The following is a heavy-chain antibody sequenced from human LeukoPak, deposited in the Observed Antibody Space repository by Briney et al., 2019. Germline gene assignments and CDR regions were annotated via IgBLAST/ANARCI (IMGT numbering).Heavy chain of an antibody. V-gene: IGHV1-2*06. CDR1: GYTFTGYY. CDR3: ARLEPSIAVAGTGHDY. D-gene: IGHD6-19*01. J-gene: IGHJ4*02. Sequence: ASVKVSCKASGYTFTGYYMHWVRQAPGQGLEWMGQINPNSGGTNYAQKFQGRVTMTRDTSISTAYMELSRLRSDDTAVYYCARLEPSIAVAGTGHDYWGQGTLVTVSS. CDR2: INPNSGGT.